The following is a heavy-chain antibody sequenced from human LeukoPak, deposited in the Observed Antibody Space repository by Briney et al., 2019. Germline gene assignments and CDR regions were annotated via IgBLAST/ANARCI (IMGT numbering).Heavy chain of an antibody. D-gene: IGHD3-10*01. CDR1: GFTFRSYW. V-gene: IGHV3-7*01. Sequence: PGGSLRLSCAASGFTFRSYWMTWVRQAPGKGLEWVANIKQDGSEKYYVDSVKGRFTIFRDNAKNSLYLQMNSLRAEDTAMYYCARDDSGSYWIPDQWGQGTLVTVSS. CDR3: ARDDSGSYWIPDQ. J-gene: IGHJ4*02. CDR2: IKQDGSEK.